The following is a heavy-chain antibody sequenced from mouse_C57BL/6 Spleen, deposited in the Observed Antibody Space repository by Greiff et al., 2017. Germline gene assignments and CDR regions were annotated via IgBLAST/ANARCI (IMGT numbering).Heavy chain of an antibody. J-gene: IGHJ4*01. CDR2: IDPSDSYT. CDR3: ARSGNDYAMGY. CDR1: GYTFTSYW. D-gene: IGHD2-1*01. V-gene: IGHV1-69*01. Sequence: QVQLQQPGAELVMPGASVKLSCKASGYTFTSYWMHWVKQRPGQGLEWIGEIDPSDSYTNYNQKFKGKSTLTVDKSSSTAYMQLSSLTSEDSAVYYCARSGNDYAMGYWGQGTSVTVSS.